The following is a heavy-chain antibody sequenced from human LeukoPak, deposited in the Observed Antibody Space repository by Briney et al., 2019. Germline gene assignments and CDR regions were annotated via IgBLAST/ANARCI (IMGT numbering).Heavy chain of an antibody. CDR2: ISGSDGST. CDR1: GFTFNTYA. CDR3: ANLAPVVVAAMGDY. V-gene: IGHV3-23*01. J-gene: IGHJ4*02. D-gene: IGHD2-15*01. Sequence: PGVSLRLSCAASGFTFNTYAMNWVRQAPGKGLEWVSAISGSDGSTYYADSVRGRFTISRDNAKNSLYLQMNSLRAEDTAVYYCANLAPVVVAAMGDYWGQGTLVTVSS.